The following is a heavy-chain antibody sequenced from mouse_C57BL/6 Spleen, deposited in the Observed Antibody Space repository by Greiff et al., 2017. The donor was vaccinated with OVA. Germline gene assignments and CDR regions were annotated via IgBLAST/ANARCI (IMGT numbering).Heavy chain of an antibody. CDR2: IYWDDDK. Sequence: QVTLKECGPGILQSSQTLSLTCSFSGFSLSTSGMGVSWIRQPSGKGLEWLAHIYWDDDKRYNPSLKSRLTISKDTSRNQVFLKITSVDTADTATYYCARLTTVVATNYFDYWGQGTTLTVSS. V-gene: IGHV8-12*01. CDR1: GFSLSTSGMG. CDR3: ARLTTVVATNYFDY. J-gene: IGHJ2*01. D-gene: IGHD1-1*01.